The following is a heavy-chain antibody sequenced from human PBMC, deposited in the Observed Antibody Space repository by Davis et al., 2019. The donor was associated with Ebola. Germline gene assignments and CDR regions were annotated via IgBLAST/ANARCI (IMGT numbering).Heavy chain of an antibody. CDR1: GASISAGGYY. CDR3: VRDGLAAAGNRIPFDY. V-gene: IGHV4-31*03. J-gene: IGHJ4*02. Sequence: PSETLSLTCTVSGASISAGGYYWGWIRQHPGKGLEWIGYIYYTGNTYYNPSLKGRVTISLDTSKSQFSLNLSSVTAADTAVYYCVRDGLAAAGNRIPFDYWGQGTLVTVSS. D-gene: IGHD6-13*01. CDR2: IYYTGNT.